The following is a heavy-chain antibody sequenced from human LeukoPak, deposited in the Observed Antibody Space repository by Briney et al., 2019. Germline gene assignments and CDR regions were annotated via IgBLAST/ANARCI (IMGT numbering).Heavy chain of an antibody. V-gene: IGHV4-4*07. CDR2: IYTSGST. J-gene: IGHJ4*02. Sequence: SETLSLSCTVSGGSISSYYWSLIRQPSGQGLEWIGRIYTSGSTNYNPSLKSRVTISVDTSQNQFYLKLSSVTAADTAVYYCASRKLGNDYWGQGTLVTVSS. CDR3: ASRKLGNDY. CDR1: GGSISSYY. D-gene: IGHD7-27*01.